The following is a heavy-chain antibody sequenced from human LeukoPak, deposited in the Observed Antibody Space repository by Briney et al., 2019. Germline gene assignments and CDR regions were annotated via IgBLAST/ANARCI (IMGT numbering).Heavy chain of an antibody. Sequence: QPGGSLRLSCAASGFTFSSYAMSWVRQAPGKGLEWVSAISGSGGSTYYADSVKGRFTISRDNSKNTLYLQMNSLRAEDTAVYYCAKDQTAVAGTGAGDFDYWGQGTLVTVSS. V-gene: IGHV3-23*01. J-gene: IGHJ4*02. CDR1: GFTFSSYA. D-gene: IGHD6-19*01. CDR3: AKDQTAVAGTGAGDFDY. CDR2: ISGSGGST.